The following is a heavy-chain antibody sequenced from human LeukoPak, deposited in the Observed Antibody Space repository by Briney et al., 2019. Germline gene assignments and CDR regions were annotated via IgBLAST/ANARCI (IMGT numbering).Heavy chain of an antibody. J-gene: IGHJ4*02. Sequence: SETLSLTCTVSGGSISTNNYYWGWIRQPPGKGLEWIGIILHSGTTYYNPSLKSRVTISVDTSRNQFSLKLSSVTAADTAVYYCARLNGNYYRFDYWGQGILVTVSS. D-gene: IGHD1-26*01. CDR3: ARLNGNYYRFDY. CDR2: ILHSGTT. CDR1: GGSISTNNYY. V-gene: IGHV4-39*01.